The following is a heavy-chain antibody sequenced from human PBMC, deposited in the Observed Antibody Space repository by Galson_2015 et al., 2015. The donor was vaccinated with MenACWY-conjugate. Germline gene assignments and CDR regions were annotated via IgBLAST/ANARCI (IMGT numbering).Heavy chain of an antibody. V-gene: IGHV3-43D*03. CDR1: GFTFDDYA. CDR3: AKAGPEGGSYWGRFDYYYGMDV. J-gene: IGHJ6*02. CDR2: ISWDGGST. D-gene: IGHD1-26*01. Sequence: SLRLSCAASGFTFDDYAMHWVRQAPGKGLEWVSLISWDGGSTYYADSVKGRFTISRDNSKNSLYLQMNSLRAEDTALYYCAKAGPEGGSYWGRFDYYYGMDVWGQGTTVTVSS.